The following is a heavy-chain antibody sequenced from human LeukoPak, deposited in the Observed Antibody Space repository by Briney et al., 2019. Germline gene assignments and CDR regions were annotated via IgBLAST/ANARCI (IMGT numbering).Heavy chain of an antibody. Sequence: GGSLRLSCAASGFTFSSYWMNWVRQAPGKGLVWVSRIASDGSSTTYADFVKGRFSISRDNAKNTLYLQMNSLRVEDTAVYYCARGRPHGNDYWGQGTLVTVSS. CDR1: GFTFSSYW. D-gene: IGHD4-23*01. CDR2: IASDGSST. CDR3: ARGRPHGNDY. J-gene: IGHJ4*02. V-gene: IGHV3-74*01.